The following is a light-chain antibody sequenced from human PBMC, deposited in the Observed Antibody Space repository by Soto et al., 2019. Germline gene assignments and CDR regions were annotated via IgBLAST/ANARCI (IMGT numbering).Light chain of an antibody. J-gene: IGLJ3*02. Sequence: QSALTQPASVSGSPGQSITISCTGTSSDVGSFNYVSWYQQHPGQAPKLLIYDVSSRPSGVSNRFSGSKSGNTAPLTISGLQAEDEADYYCSSYTSSSTWVFGGGTKLTVL. CDR1: SSDVGSFNY. CDR3: SSYTSSSTWV. CDR2: DVS. V-gene: IGLV2-14*01.